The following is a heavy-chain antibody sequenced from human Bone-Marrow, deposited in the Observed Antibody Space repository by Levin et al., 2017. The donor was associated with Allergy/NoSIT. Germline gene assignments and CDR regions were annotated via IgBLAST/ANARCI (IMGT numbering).Heavy chain of an antibody. J-gene: IGHJ4*02. Sequence: SQTLSLTCTVSGGSIRSSSYYWGWIRQPPGKGLEWIGSIYYSGSTYYNPSLKSRVTISVDTSKNQFSLKLSSVTAADTAVYYCARGGTQAGVFDYWGQGTLVTVSS. CDR3: ARGGTQAGVFDY. CDR1: GGSIRSSSYY. CDR2: IYYSGST. V-gene: IGHV4-39*01. D-gene: IGHD1-1*01.